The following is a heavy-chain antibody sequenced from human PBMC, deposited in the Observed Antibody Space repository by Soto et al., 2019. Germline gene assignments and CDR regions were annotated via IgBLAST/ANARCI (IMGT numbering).Heavy chain of an antibody. J-gene: IGHJ4*02. Sequence: QVQLQESGPGLVKPSQTLSLTCTVSGGSISSGAYYWSWIRKHPGKGLEWIGYIYYDGCTSYNPSLKSRANISMDTSKNQFSLRLTSVTAAETAVYFCAREGGDGLDYWGQGTLVTVSS. CDR1: GGSISSGAYY. D-gene: IGHD3-16*01. CDR2: IYYDGCT. CDR3: AREGGDGLDY. V-gene: IGHV4-31*03.